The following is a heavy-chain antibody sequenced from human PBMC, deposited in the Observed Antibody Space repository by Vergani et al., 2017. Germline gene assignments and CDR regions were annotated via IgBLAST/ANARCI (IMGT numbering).Heavy chain of an antibody. CDR2: IWYDGSNK. Sequence: QVQLVESEGGVVQPGRSLTLPCVASGFTFSRHGMHWVRQAPGKGLEWVAVIWYDGSNKYYGDSVKGRFTISRDNSKNTLYLQRNSLRVEDTAVYYCARWVNEKMIKSWGQGTLVNVSS. J-gene: IGHJ5*02. V-gene: IGHV3-33*01. CDR3: ARWVNEKMIKS. CDR1: GFTFSRHG. D-gene: IGHD1-1*01.